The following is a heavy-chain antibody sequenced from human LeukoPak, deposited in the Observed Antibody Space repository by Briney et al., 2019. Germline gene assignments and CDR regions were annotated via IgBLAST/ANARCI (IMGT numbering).Heavy chain of an antibody. J-gene: IGHJ4*02. Sequence: GASVKVSCKTSGYTFSSYDISWVRQAPGQGLEWMGWISAYKGNTNYAQKLQGRVPMTTDTSTSTAYMELRSLRSDDTAVYCCAREKAGNFDYWGQGTLVTVSS. V-gene: IGHV1-18*01. CDR3: AREKAGNFDY. CDR1: GYTFSSYD. CDR2: ISAYKGNT. D-gene: IGHD6-13*01.